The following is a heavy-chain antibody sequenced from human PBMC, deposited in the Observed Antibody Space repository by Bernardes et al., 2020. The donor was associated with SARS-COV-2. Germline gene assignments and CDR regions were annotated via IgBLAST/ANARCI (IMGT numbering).Heavy chain of an antibody. CDR3: ARADFSGWDPDYGLDV. D-gene: IGHD6-19*01. Sequence: GGSLRLSCLASGFTFNSHAMHWVRQAPGKGLQYVAGISSGGVSTTYADSVKGRVTISRDNFKNTLYLQMDDLRPEDMGVYYCARADFSGWDPDYGLDVWGQGTTVTVSS. J-gene: IGHJ6*02. V-gene: IGHV3-64*02. CDR2: ISSGGVST. CDR1: GFTFNSHA.